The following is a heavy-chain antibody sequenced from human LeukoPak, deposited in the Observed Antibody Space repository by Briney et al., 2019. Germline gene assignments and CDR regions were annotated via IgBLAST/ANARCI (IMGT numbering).Heavy chain of an antibody. Sequence: GGSLRLSCAASGFTFSSYWMHWLRQAPGKGLVWVSRINSDGSSTSYADSVKGRFTVSRDNAKNTLYLQMNSLRAEDTAVYYCARATGSYYSLGYWGQGTLVTVSS. CDR1: GFTFSSYW. CDR3: ARATGSYYSLGY. CDR2: INSDGSST. J-gene: IGHJ4*02. D-gene: IGHD1-26*01. V-gene: IGHV3-74*01.